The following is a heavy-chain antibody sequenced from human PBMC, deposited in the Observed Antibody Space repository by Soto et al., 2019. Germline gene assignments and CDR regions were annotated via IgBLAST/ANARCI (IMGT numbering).Heavy chain of an antibody. CDR1: GFTFSSYA. J-gene: IGHJ6*03. Sequence: GGSLRLSCAASGFTFSSYAMSWVRQAPGKGLEWVSAISGSGGSTYYADSVKGRFTISRDNSKNTLYLQMNSLRAEDTTIYYYAKHPFFSGVSCYSDFYYYYYYRDVWGKGTTVTVSS. CDR3: AKHPFFSGVSCYSDFYYYYYYRDV. V-gene: IGHV3-23*01. D-gene: IGHD2-15*01. CDR2: ISGSGGST.